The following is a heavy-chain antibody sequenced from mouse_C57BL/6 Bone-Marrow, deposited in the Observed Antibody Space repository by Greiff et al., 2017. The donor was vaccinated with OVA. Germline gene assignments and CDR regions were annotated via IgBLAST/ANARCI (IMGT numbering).Heavy chain of an antibody. D-gene: IGHD4-1*01. CDR2: ISYDGSN. CDR3: ARDGNYGYFDV. Sequence: EVQRVESGPGLVKPSQSLSLTCSVTGYSITSGYYWNWIRQFPGNKLEWMGYISYDGSNNYNPSLKNRISITRDTSKNQFFLKLNSVTTEDTATYYCARDGNYGYFDVWGTGTTVTVSS. CDR1: GYSITSGYY. J-gene: IGHJ1*03. V-gene: IGHV3-6*01.